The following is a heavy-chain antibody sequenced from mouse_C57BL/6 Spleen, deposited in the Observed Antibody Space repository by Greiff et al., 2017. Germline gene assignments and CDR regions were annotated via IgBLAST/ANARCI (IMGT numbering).Heavy chain of an antibody. CDR2: ISNGGGST. CDR1: GFTFSDYY. CDR3: ARHPPYYSNYYYAMDY. D-gene: IGHD2-5*01. J-gene: IGHJ4*01. Sequence: EVNVVESGGGLVQPGGSLKLSCAASGFTFSDYYMYWVRQTPEKRLEWVAYISNGGGSTYYPDTVKGRFTISRDNAKNTLYLQMSRLKSEDTAMYYCARHPPYYSNYYYAMDYWGQGTSVTVSS. V-gene: IGHV5-12*01.